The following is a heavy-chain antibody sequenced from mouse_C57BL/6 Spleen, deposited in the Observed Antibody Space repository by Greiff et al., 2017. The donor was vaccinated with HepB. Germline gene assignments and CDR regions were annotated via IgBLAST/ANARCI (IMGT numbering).Heavy chain of an antibody. V-gene: IGHV1-50*01. J-gene: IGHJ1*03. CDR3: ARSPRGLYFDV. CDR2: IDPSDSYT. CDR1: GYTFTSYW. Sequence: VQLQQSGAELVKPGASVKLSCKASGYTFTSYWMQWVKQRPGQGLEWIGEIDPSDSYTNYNQKFKGKATLTVDTSSSTAYMQLSSLTSEDSAVYYCARSPRGLYFDVWGTGTTVTVSS.